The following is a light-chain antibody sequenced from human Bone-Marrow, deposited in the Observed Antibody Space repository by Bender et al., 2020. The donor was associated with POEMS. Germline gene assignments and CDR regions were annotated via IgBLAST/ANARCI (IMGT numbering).Light chain of an antibody. CDR3: SSYAVSNNLV. Sequence: QSALTQPASVSGSPGQSITISCSGTTPDFAYDYFVSWYQQHPGKAPKLIIYDVIHRSSGVSSRFSGSKSGNAASLTISGLQPEDEADYYCSSYAVSNNLVFGGGTKLTVL. J-gene: IGLJ3*02. V-gene: IGLV2-14*03. CDR2: DVI. CDR1: TPDFAYDYF.